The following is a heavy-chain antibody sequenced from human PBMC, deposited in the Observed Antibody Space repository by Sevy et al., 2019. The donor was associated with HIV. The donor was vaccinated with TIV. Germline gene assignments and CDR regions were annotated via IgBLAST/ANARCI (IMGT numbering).Heavy chain of an antibody. CDR1: GFTFSKYS. D-gene: IGHD2-2*01. CDR2: LSFACGRI. J-gene: IGHJ4*02. CDR3: AREGCSKPHDY. Sequence: GGSLRLSCVASGFTFSKYSMSWVRQTPGKGLEWVSTLSFACGRINYADSVKGRFTMSRDDSRNTFYLQMDSVRAEDTAIYYCAREGCSKPHDYWGQGTLVTVSS. V-gene: IGHV3-23*01.